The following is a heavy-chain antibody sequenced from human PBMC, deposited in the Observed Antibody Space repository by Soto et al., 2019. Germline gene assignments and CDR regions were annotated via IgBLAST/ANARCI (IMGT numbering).Heavy chain of an antibody. CDR1: VFTFSSYA. Sequence: QVQLVESGGGVVQPGRSLRLSCAASVFTFSSYAMHWVRQAPGKGLEWVAVISYDGSNKYYADSVKGRFTISRDNSKNTLYLQMNSLRAEDTAVYYCARDQMGMALDYWGQGTLVTVSS. V-gene: IGHV3-30-3*01. CDR2: ISYDGSNK. CDR3: ARDQMGMALDY. J-gene: IGHJ4*02. D-gene: IGHD6-13*01.